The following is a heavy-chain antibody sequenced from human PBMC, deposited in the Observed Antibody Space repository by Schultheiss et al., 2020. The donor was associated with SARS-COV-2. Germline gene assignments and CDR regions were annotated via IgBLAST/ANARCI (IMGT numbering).Heavy chain of an antibody. D-gene: IGHD5-18*01. Sequence: SQTLSLTCTVSGGSISSGGYYWSWIRQPPGKGLEWIGEINHSGSTNYNPSLKSRVTISVDTSKNQFSLKLSSVTAADTAVYYCASNNRYGFNYWGQGTLVTVSS. CDR3: ASNNRYGFNY. CDR1: GGSISSGGYY. CDR2: INHSGST. V-gene: IGHV4-39*07. J-gene: IGHJ4*02.